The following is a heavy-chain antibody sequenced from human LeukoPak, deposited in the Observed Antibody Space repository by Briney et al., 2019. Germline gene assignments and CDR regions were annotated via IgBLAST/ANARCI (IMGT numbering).Heavy chain of an antibody. CDR3: ARDTPALLATDY. Sequence: SETLSLTCTVSGGSISSYYWSWIRQPAGKGLEWIGRVYTSGSTNYNPSLKSRVTISVDTSKNQFSLKLSSVTAADTAVYYCARDTPALLATDYWGQGTLVTVSS. V-gene: IGHV4-4*07. CDR2: VYTSGST. J-gene: IGHJ4*02. CDR1: GGSISSYY.